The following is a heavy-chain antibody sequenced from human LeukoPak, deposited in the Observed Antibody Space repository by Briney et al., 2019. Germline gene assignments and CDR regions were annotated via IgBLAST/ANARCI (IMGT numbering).Heavy chain of an antibody. CDR3: ARDTLYDSSGYSYDAFDI. CDR1: GGSIRSSYYY. J-gene: IGHJ3*02. D-gene: IGHD3-22*01. V-gene: IGHV4-31*03. CDR2: IYYSGST. Sequence: PSETLSLTCTVSGGSIRSSYYYWGWIRQHPGKGLEWIGYIYYSGSTYYDPSLKSRVTISVDTSKNQFSLKLSSVTAADTAVYYCARDTLYDSSGYSYDAFDIWGQGTMVTVSS.